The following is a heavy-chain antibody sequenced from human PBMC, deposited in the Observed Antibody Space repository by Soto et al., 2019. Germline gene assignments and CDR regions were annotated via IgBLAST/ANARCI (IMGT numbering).Heavy chain of an antibody. CDR2: IIPIFGTA. D-gene: IGHD4-17*01. CDR1: GGTFSSYA. Sequence: QVQLVQSGAEVKKPGSSVKVSCKASGGTFSSYAISWVRQAPGQGLEWMGGIIPIFGTANYAQKFQGRVTITADESTSTAYMELSSLRSEDTAVYYCANQYGDYTWGWEDNTNWYFDLWGRGTLVTVSS. CDR3: ANQYGDYTWGWEDNTNWYFDL. J-gene: IGHJ2*01. V-gene: IGHV1-69*12.